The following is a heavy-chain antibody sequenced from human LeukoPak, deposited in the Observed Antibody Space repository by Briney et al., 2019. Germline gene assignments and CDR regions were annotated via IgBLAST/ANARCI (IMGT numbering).Heavy chain of an antibody. V-gene: IGHV3-33*01. CDR3: ARDTGIAAAGTADY. J-gene: IGHJ4*02. CDR1: GFTFSSYG. D-gene: IGHD6-13*01. CDR2: IWYDGSNK. Sequence: PGRSLRLSCAASGFTFSSYGMHWVRQAPGKGREGVAVIWYDGSNKYYADSVKGRFTIPRDNSKNTLYLQMNSLGAEDTAVYYCARDTGIAAAGTADYWGQGTLVTVSS.